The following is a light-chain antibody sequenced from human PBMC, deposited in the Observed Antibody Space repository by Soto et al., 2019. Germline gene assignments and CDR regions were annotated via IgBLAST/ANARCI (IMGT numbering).Light chain of an antibody. CDR1: RSDVGGYNY. J-gene: IGLJ2*01. CDR2: DVS. Sequence: QSALTQPASVSGSPGQSITISCTGTRSDVGGYNYVSWYQQHPGKAPILMIFDVSNRPSGVSDRVSGSKSGNTASLTISGRHAEYEADYYCSSYTSSSPVVFGGGTKLTVL. V-gene: IGLV2-14*01. CDR3: SSYTSSSPVV.